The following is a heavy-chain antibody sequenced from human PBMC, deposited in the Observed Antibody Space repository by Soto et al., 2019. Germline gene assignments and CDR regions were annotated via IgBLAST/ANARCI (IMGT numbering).Heavy chain of an antibody. Sequence: PSETLSLTCTVSGGSISSGDYYWGWIRQPPGKGLEWIGYIYYSGSTYYNPSLKSRVTISVDTSKNQFSLKLSSVTAADTAVYYCASEQVSGYYYGMDVWGQGTTVTVSS. CDR2: IYYSGST. CDR1: GGSISSGDYY. V-gene: IGHV4-30-4*01. J-gene: IGHJ6*02. D-gene: IGHD6-6*01. CDR3: ASEQVSGYYYGMDV.